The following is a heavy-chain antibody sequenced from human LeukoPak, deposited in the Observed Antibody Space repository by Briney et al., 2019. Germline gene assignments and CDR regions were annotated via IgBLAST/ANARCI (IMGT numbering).Heavy chain of an antibody. Sequence: QAGGSLRLSCAASGFTFSSHWMHWVRQAPGKGLVWVSRINSDGSITTYADSAQGRFTISRDNAKNTPYLQMNSLRVEDTAVYYCARDYNWNPPDYWGQGTLVTVSS. V-gene: IGHV3-74*01. CDR3: ARDYNWNPPDY. CDR1: GFTFSSHW. D-gene: IGHD1-1*01. CDR2: INSDGSIT. J-gene: IGHJ4*02.